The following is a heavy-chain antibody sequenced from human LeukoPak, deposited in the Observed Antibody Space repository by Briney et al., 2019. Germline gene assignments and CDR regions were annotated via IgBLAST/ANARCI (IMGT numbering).Heavy chain of an antibody. V-gene: IGHV3-30*03. CDR1: GFTFSSYG. D-gene: IGHD6-19*01. CDR3: ARDRGSGWYLYYYYYGMDV. Sequence: PGGSLRLSCAASGFTFSSYGMHWVRQAPGKGLEWVAVISYDGSNKYYADSVKGRFTISRDNSRNTLYLQMNSLRAEDTAVYYCARDRGSGWYLYYYYYGMDVWGQGTTVTVSS. J-gene: IGHJ6*02. CDR2: ISYDGSNK.